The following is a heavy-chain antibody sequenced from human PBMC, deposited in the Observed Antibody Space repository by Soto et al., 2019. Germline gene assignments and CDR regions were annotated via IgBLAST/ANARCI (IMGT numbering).Heavy chain of an antibody. CDR3: ARSGYYESGPPGRSYFDY. J-gene: IGHJ4*02. D-gene: IGHD3-10*01. V-gene: IGHV3-30-3*01. Sequence: GGSLRLSCAASGFTFSSYAMHWVRQAPGKGLEWVAVISYDGIKKYYADSVKGRFTISRDNSKNTLHLQMNSLKAEDTAVYYCARSGYYESGPPGRSYFDYWGQGTLVTVSS. CDR2: ISYDGIKK. CDR1: GFTFSSYA.